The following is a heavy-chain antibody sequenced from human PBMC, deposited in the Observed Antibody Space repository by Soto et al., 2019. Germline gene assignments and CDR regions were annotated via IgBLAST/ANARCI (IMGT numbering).Heavy chain of an antibody. CDR1: GYTFTSYG. Sequence: ASVKVSCKASGYTFTSYGISWVRQAPGQGLEWMGWISAYNGTTNYAQKFQGRVTMTTDTSTSTAYMELSSLRSDDTAVYYCARCFMSSCFDAWGQGTMVTVSS. V-gene: IGHV1-18*01. CDR2: ISAYNGTT. CDR3: ARCFMSSCFDA. J-gene: IGHJ5*02.